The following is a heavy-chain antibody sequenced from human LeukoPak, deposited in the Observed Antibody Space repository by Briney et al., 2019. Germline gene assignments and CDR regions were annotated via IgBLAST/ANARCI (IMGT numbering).Heavy chain of an antibody. Sequence: ASVKVSCKVSGYTLTELSMHWVRQAPGKGLEWMGGFDPEDGETIYAQKFQGGVTMTEDTSTDTAYMELSSLRSEDTAVYYCATAKVGATDIDYWGQGTLVTVSS. CDR2: FDPEDGET. D-gene: IGHD1-26*01. J-gene: IGHJ4*02. V-gene: IGHV1-24*01. CDR3: ATAKVGATDIDY. CDR1: GYTLTELS.